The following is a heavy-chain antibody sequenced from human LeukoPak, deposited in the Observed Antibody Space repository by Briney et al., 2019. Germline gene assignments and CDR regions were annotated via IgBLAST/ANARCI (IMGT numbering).Heavy chain of an antibody. D-gene: IGHD2-2*01. CDR1: GYTFSSYG. CDR3: ARARYCSSTSCPGSYFDY. Sequence: VASVKVSCKASGYTFSSYGISWVRQAPGQGLEWMGWISAYNGNTNYAQKLQGRVTMTTDTSTSTAYMELRSLRSDDTAVYYCARARYCSSTSCPGSYFDYWGQGTLVTVSS. J-gene: IGHJ4*02. CDR2: ISAYNGNT. V-gene: IGHV1-18*01.